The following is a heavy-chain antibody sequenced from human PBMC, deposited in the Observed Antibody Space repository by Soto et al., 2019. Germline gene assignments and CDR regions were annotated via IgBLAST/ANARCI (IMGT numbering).Heavy chain of an antibody. Sequence: QVQLVQSGAEVKKPGASVKVSCKASGYTFTSYGISWVRQAPGQGPEWMGWISAYNGNTNYAPKLQGRVTMTTDTSTRTAYMGLRSLRSDDTAVYYCAMRADREHYMDVWGQGTTVTVSS. CDR3: AMRADREHYMDV. V-gene: IGHV1-18*01. CDR2: ISAYNGNT. J-gene: IGHJ6*03. CDR1: GYTFTSYG.